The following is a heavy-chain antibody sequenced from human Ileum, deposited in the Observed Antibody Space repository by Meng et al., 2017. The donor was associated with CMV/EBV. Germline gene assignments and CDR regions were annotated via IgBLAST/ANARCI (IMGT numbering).Heavy chain of an antibody. CDR3: TTGSVEGH. V-gene: IGHV3-15*07. Sequence: LSGAGSGLTSSNAWMNWVRQAPGKGLEWVGRIKSKTEGGTTDYPAPVKGRFTISRDDAKNTLYLQMSSLKTEDTAVYYCTTGSVEGHWGQGTLVTVSS. J-gene: IGHJ4*02. D-gene: IGHD5-24*01. CDR2: IKSKTEGGTT. CDR1: GLTSSNAW.